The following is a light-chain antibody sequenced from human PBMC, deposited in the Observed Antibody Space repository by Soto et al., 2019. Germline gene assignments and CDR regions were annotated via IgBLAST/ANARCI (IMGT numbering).Light chain of an antibody. CDR3: QQYNNWLT. V-gene: IGKV3-15*01. J-gene: IGKJ4*01. CDR2: GAS. CDR1: ESVSSN. Sequence: EIGMTQSPATLSVSPGERATLSCMASESVSSNLAWYQQKPGQAPRLLIYGASTRATGIPARFSGSGSGTEFTLTISSLQSEDFALYYCQQYNNWLTFGGGTKVEIK.